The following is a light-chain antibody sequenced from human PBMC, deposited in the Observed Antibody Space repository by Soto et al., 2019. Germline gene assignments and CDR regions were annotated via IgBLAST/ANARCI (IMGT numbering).Light chain of an antibody. CDR3: QQYGSSPRT. V-gene: IGKV3-20*01. Sequence: EIVVTQSPGTLSLSPGERATLSCRASQSVSSSYLAWYQQKPGQAPRLLIYGASSRATGIPDRFSGSGSGTDFTLTISRLEPEDFAEYYCQQYGSSPRTFGRGTKVDIK. J-gene: IGKJ3*01. CDR1: QSVSSSY. CDR2: GAS.